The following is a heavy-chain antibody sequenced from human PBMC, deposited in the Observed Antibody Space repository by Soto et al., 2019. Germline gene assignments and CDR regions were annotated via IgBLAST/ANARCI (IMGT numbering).Heavy chain of an antibody. D-gene: IGHD3-10*01. CDR3: ATPQGGNIVRGVNDPYYYGMDV. V-gene: IGHV4-39*01. Sequence: PSETLSLTCTVSGGSISSSSYYWGWIRQPPGKGLEWIGSIYYSGSTYYNPSLKSRVTISVDTSKNQFSLKLSSVTAADTAVYYCATPQGGNIVRGVNDPYYYGMDVWGQGTTVTVSS. J-gene: IGHJ6*02. CDR2: IYYSGST. CDR1: GGSISSSSYY.